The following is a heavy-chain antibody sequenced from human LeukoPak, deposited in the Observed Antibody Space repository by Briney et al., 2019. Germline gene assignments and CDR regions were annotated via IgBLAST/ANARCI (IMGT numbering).Heavy chain of an antibody. J-gene: IGHJ4*02. Sequence: GESLKISCKGSGYSFTSYWIGWVRQMPGKGLEWMGIIYPGDSDTRYSPSFQGQVTISADKSISTAYLQWSGLKASDTAMYYCARQDSDYGSGSPLWGQGTLVTVSS. CDR1: GYSFTSYW. CDR3: ARQDSDYGSGSPL. V-gene: IGHV5-51*01. D-gene: IGHD3-10*01. CDR2: IYPGDSDT.